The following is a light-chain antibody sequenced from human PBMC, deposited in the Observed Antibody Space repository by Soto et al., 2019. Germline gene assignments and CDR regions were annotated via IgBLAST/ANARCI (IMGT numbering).Light chain of an antibody. CDR1: SSDVGGYNY. Sequence: QSALTQPASVSGSPGQSITISCTGTSSDVGGYNYVSWYQQHPGKVPKVLIYEVSVRPSGVSNRFSGSKSGNMASLTISGLQAEDEADYYCSSYTCSSSVVFGGGTKLTVL. J-gene: IGLJ2*01. CDR3: SSYTCSSSVV. CDR2: EVS. V-gene: IGLV2-14*01.